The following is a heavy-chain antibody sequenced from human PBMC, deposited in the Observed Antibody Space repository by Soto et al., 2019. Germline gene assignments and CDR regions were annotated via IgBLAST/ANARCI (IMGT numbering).Heavy chain of an antibody. CDR2: IYYSGST. V-gene: IGHV4-31*03. CDR1: GGSISSGGYY. J-gene: IGHJ4*02. CDR3: AREPSV. Sequence: QVQLQESGPGLVKPSQTLSLTCTVSGGSISSGGYYWSWIRQHPGKGLEWIGYIYYSGSTYYNPSRTCRVTRSVETSKNQFSLRLSFVTAADTAVYYCAREPSVWGQGTLVTVSS.